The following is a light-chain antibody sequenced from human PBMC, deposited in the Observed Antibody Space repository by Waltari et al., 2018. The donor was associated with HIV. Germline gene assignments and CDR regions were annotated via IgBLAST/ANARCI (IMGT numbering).Light chain of an antibody. J-gene: IGLJ3*02. CDR1: SHVVDFYNF. Sequence: QSPLHQPASVSASPGQSITISCTGVSHVVDFYNFVSWYQQHPGKAPQLIIYAVSSRPSGISSRFVGSKSGVTASLTISGLQAEDEAVYFVSSFASQGSPMFGGGTKLTV. CDR3: SSFASQGSPM. V-gene: IGLV2-14*03. CDR2: AVS.